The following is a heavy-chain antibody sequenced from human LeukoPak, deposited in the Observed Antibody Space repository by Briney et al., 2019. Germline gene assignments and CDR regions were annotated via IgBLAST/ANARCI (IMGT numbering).Heavy chain of an antibody. J-gene: IGHJ4*02. Sequence: GGSLRLSCAASGFTFDDYGMSWVRQAPGKGLEWVSGINWNGGSTGYADSVKGRFTISRDNARNSLYLQMNSLRAEDTAVYYCARDDLTDADGYNSVDYWGQGTLVTVSS. CDR2: INWNGGST. V-gene: IGHV3-20*04. D-gene: IGHD5-24*01. CDR1: GFTFDDYG. CDR3: ARDDLTDADGYNSVDY.